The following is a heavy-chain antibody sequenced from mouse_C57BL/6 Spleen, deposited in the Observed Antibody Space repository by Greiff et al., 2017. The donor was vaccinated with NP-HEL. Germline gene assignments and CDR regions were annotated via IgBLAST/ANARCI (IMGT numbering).Heavy chain of an antibody. CDR1: GFNIKDYY. CDR3: TRDYYGSSRMDY. CDR2: IDPEDGDT. J-gene: IGHJ4*01. Sequence: VQLQQSGAELVRPGASVKLSCTASGFNIKDYYMHWVKQRPEQGLEWIGRIDPEDGDTEYAPKFQGKATMTADTSSNTAYLQLSSLTSEDTAVYYCTRDYYGSSRMDYWGQGTSVTVSS. V-gene: IGHV14-1*01. D-gene: IGHD1-1*01.